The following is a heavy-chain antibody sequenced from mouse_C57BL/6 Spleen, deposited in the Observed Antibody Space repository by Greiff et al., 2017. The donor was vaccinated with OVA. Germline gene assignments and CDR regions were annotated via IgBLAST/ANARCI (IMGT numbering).Heavy chain of an antibody. CDR2: IHPNSGST. CDR1: GYTFTSYW. V-gene: IGHV1-64*01. Sequence: VKLQQPGAELVKPGASVKLSCKASGYTFTSYWMHWVKQRPGQGLEWIGMIHPNSGSTNYNEKFKSKATLTVDKSSSTAYMQLSSLTSEDSAVYYCARDYYGSSGYWGQGTTLTVSS. J-gene: IGHJ2*01. CDR3: ARDYYGSSGY. D-gene: IGHD1-1*01.